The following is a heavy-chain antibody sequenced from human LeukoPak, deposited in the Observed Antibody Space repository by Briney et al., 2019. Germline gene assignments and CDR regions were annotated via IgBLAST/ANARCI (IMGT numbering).Heavy chain of an antibody. CDR2: IYYSGST. J-gene: IGHJ4*02. D-gene: IGHD6-19*01. CDR1: GGSISSSSYY. Sequence: PSETLSLTCTVSGGSISSSSYYWGWTCQPPGKGLEWIGYIYYSGSTNYNPSLKSRVTISVDTSKNQFSLKLSSVTAADTAVYFCARRTSGWSHFDYWGQGTLVTVSS. CDR3: ARRTSGWSHFDY. V-gene: IGHV4-61*05.